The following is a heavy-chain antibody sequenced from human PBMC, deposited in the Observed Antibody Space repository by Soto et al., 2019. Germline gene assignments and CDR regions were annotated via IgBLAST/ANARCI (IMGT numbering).Heavy chain of an antibody. CDR1: GGTFSSYA. J-gene: IGHJ3*02. V-gene: IGHV1-69*13. Sequence: SVKVSCKASGGTFSSYAISWVRQAPGQGLEWMGGIIPIFGTANYAQKFQGRVTITADESASTAYMELSSLRSEDTAVYYCARSAILRKLLGAFDIWGQGTMVTV. CDR2: IIPIFGTA. D-gene: IGHD2-15*01. CDR3: ARSAILRKLLGAFDI.